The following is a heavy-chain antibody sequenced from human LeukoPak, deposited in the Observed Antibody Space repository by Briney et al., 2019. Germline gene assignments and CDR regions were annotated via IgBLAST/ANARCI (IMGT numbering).Heavy chain of an antibody. V-gene: IGHV3-53*01. CDR1: GFTVSSNY. Sequence: GESLRLSWAASGFTVSSNYMSWVRQAPGKGLEWVSVIYSGGSTYYADSVKGRFTISRDNSKNTLYLQMNSLRAEDTAVYYGARTTPAYSSSWYGPDAFDIWGQGTMVTLSS. J-gene: IGHJ3*02. D-gene: IGHD6-13*01. CDR3: ARTTPAYSSSWYGPDAFDI. CDR2: IYSGGST.